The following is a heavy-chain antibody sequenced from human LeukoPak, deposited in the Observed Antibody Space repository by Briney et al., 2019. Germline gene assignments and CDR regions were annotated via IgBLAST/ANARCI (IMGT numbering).Heavy chain of an antibody. J-gene: IGHJ5*02. Sequence: GASVKVSCKASGYSFSGYYIHWVRQAPGEGLEWMGWINPNSAGTNYAPKFRGRVTMTRDTSINTAYMELRRLNSDDTALYYCARDREYGSWSRGWFDPWGQGTLVIVSS. CDR2: INPNSAGT. CDR3: ARDREYGSWSRGWFDP. CDR1: GYSFSGYY. D-gene: IGHD4-17*01. V-gene: IGHV1-2*02.